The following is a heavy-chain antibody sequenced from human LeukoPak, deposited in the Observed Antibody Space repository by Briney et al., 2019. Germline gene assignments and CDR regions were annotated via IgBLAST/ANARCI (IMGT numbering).Heavy chain of an antibody. J-gene: IGHJ5*02. CDR2: INHSGST. CDR3: ARGLIMITFGGVIVRTNWFDP. Sequence: SETLPLTCADYGGAFSSYCWSCIRQPPGKGLEWIGEINHSGSTNYNPSLKSRVTISVDTSKNQFSLKLSSVTAADTAVYYCARGLIMITFGGVIVRTNWFDPWGQGTLVTVSS. CDR1: GGAFSSYC. D-gene: IGHD3-16*02. V-gene: IGHV4-34*01.